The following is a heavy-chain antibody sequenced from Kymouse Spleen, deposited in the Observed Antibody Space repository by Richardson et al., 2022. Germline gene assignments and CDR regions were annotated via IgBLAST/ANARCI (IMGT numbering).Heavy chain of an antibody. Sequence: QVQLVESGGGVVQPGRSLRLSCAASGFTFSSYGMHWVRQAPGKGLEWVAVIWYDGSNKYYADSVKGRFTISRDNSKNTLYLQMNSLRAEDTAVYYCARAQVLRYFDWLLKNYYGSGSYDYWGQGTLVTVSS. J-gene: IGHJ4*02. CDR1: GFTFSSYG. CDR3: ARAQVLRYFDWLLKNYYGSGSYDY. D-gene: IGHD3-9*01. V-gene: IGHV3-33*01. CDR2: IWYDGSNK.